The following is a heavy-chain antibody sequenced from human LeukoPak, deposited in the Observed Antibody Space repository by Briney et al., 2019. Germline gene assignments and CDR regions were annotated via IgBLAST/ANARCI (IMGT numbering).Heavy chain of an antibody. CDR2: ISSSSSYI. J-gene: IGHJ3*02. D-gene: IGHD3-3*01. V-gene: IGHV3-21*01. CDR1: GFTFSSYS. Sequence: GGSLRLSCAASGFTFSSYSMNWVRQAPGRGLEWVSSISSSSSYIYYADSMKGRFTISRDNAKKSLYLQMNSLRAEDTAVYYCARGDPDISFGVAGEAFDIWGQGTMVTVSS. CDR3: ARGDPDISFGVAGEAFDI.